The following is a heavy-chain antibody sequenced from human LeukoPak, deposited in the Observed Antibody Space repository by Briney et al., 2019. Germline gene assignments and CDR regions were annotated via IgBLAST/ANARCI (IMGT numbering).Heavy chain of an antibody. J-gene: IGHJ4*02. D-gene: IGHD5-18*01. CDR1: SYTFTRYG. CDR2: ISGYNGNT. Sequence: GASVKVSCKASSYTFTRYGISWVRQAPGQGLEWMGWISGYNGNTNYAQKFQGRVSMTADTSTSTAYMELRSLRSDDTAVYYCARGDVQLWPSRFDYWGQGTLVTVSS. CDR3: ARGDVQLWPSRFDY. V-gene: IGHV1-18*01.